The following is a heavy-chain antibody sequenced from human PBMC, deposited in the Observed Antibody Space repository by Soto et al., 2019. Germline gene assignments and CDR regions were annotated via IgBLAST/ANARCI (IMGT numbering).Heavy chain of an antibody. CDR2: IYSGGST. Sequence: GGSLRLACAASGFTVSINYMRWVRHAPGKGLEWVSVIYSGGSTYYADSVKGRFTISRDNSKNTLYLQMNSLRAEDTAVYYCGYSSSSGAGYYYGMDVWGQGTTVTVSS. CDR3: GYSSSSGAGYYYGMDV. V-gene: IGHV3-53*01. J-gene: IGHJ6*02. D-gene: IGHD6-6*01. CDR1: GFTVSINY.